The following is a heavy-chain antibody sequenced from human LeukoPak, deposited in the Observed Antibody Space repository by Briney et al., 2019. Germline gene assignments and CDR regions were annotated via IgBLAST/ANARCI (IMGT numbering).Heavy chain of an antibody. D-gene: IGHD5-18*01. CDR3: ARDRYSYGYWSDI. J-gene: IGHJ3*02. V-gene: IGHV1-18*01. CDR2: ISADNGNT. CDR1: GYTFTSYA. Sequence: WASVKVSCKASGYTFTSYAISWVRQAPGQGLEWMGWISADNGNTDYAQRFQGRVTMTTDTSTSTAYMELRSLRSDDTAVYYCARDRYSYGYWSDIWGQGTMVTVSS.